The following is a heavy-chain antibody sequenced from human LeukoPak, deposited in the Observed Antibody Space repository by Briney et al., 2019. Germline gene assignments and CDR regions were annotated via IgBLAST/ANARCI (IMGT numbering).Heavy chain of an antibody. D-gene: IGHD3-16*01. CDR1: GFTFSAYA. CDR3: TTDEGCLNY. CDR2: IKTKADGGTT. J-gene: IGHJ4*02. V-gene: IGHV3-15*01. Sequence: GGSLRLSCEASGFTFSAYAMTWVRQAPGKGLEWVGRIKTKADGGTTDYAAPVKGRFTISRDDSKSTLSLQLNSLKTEDTAVYYCTTDEGCLNYWGQGTLVTVSS.